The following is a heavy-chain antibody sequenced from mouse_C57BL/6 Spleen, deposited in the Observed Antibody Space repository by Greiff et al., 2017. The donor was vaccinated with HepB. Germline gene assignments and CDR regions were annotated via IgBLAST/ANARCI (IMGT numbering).Heavy chain of an antibody. CDR1: GFTFSSYG. Sequence: EVQLQQSGGDLVKPGGSLKLSCAASGFTFSSYGMSWVRQTPDKRLEWVATISSGGSYTYYPDSVKGRFTISRDNAKNTLYLQMSSLKSEDTAMYYCARQHYYGSSYGYAMDYWGQGTSVTVSS. D-gene: IGHD1-1*01. CDR2: ISSGGSYT. J-gene: IGHJ4*01. V-gene: IGHV5-6*01. CDR3: ARQHYYGSSYGYAMDY.